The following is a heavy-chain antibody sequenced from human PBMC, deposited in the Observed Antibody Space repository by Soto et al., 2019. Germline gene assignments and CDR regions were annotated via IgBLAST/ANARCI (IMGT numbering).Heavy chain of an antibody. J-gene: IGHJ4*02. CDR2: ISNSAVNT. CDR3: ARGLPIDY. Sequence: EVQLLESGGGLVQPGGSLRLSCAASGFTFSTNAMNWVRQAPGKGLEWVSSISNSAVNTYYADSAKGRLTISRDNSKNTLCLQMNSLRAEDTAVYYCARGLPIDYWGQGTLVTVSS. V-gene: IGHV3-23*01. CDR1: GFTFSTNA.